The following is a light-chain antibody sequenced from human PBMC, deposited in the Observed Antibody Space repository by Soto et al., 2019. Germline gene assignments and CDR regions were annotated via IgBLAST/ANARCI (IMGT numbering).Light chain of an antibody. J-gene: IGKJ1*01. V-gene: IGKV1-5*03. CDR2: QAS. Sequence: DIQMTQSPSTLSASVGDRVTITCRASESVSRWVAWYQQKPGRTPKLLIYQASTLETGVPSRFSGSGSWTAFTLTISSLPPDDFATYYCQQYNAYSQEFGQGTKVEIK. CDR1: ESVSRW. CDR3: QQYNAYSQE.